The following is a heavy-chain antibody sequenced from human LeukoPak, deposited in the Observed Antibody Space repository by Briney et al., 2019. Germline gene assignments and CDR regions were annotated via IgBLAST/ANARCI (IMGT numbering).Heavy chain of an antibody. V-gene: IGHV3-23*01. CDR1: GFTFSTFA. Sequence: GGSLRLSCAASGFTFSTFAMLWVRQPPGKGLEWVSSIFPSGGEIHYADSVRGRFIISRDNSKSILSLQMNSLRAEDTAIYYCATYRQVLLPFESWGQGTLVTVSS. CDR2: IFPSGGEI. D-gene: IGHD5-18*01. CDR3: ATYRQVLLPFES. J-gene: IGHJ4*02.